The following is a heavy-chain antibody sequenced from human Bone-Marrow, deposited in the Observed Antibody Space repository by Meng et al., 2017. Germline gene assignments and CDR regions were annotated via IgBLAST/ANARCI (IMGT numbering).Heavy chain of an antibody. CDR1: GFTFSSYA. CDR2: ISYDGSNK. Sequence: GESLKISCAASGFTFSSYAMHWVRQAPGKGLEWVAVISYDGSNKYYADSVKGRFTISRDNSKNTLYLQMNSLRAEDTAVYYCARGEGDYYYDSSGYYYYGMDVWGQGTTVTVSS. D-gene: IGHD3-22*01. CDR3: ARGEGDYYYDSSGYYYYGMDV. V-gene: IGHV3-30*04. J-gene: IGHJ6*02.